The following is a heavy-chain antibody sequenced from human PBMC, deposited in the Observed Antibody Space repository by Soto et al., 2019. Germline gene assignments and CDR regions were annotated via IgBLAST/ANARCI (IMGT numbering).Heavy chain of an antibody. J-gene: IGHJ3*02. CDR3: ARGGYSGYIIDAFDI. CDR2: INPSGGAA. CDR1: GYTFSNYY. D-gene: IGHD5-12*01. V-gene: IGHV1-46*03. Sequence: QVHLVQSGAEVRKPGASVRISCKASGYTFSNYYIHWVRQAPGQGLEWMGVINPSGGAATYAQKFQVRLIMTRDTSTTTVYMELHILRSEDTAVYYCARGGYSGYIIDAFDIWGQGTMVTVSS.